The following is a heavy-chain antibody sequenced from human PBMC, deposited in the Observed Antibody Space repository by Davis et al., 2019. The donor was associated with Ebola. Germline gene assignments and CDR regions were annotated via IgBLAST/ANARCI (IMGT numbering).Heavy chain of an antibody. CDR1: GYTFTGYY. Sequence: ASVKVSCKASGYTFTGYYMHWVRQAPGQGLEWMGWISAYNGNTNYAQKLQGRVTMTTDTSTSTAYMELRSLRSDDTAVYYCAVGISPFGTTPFDYWGQGTLVTVSS. J-gene: IGHJ4*02. CDR3: AVGISPFGTTPFDY. V-gene: IGHV1-18*04. D-gene: IGHD1-7*01. CDR2: ISAYNGNT.